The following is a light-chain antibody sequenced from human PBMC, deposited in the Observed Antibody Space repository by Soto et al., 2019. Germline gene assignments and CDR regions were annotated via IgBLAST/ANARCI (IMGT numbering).Light chain of an antibody. CDR2: DAS. CDR1: ESVSSY. CDR3: QQRGTWPWT. V-gene: IGKV3-11*01. J-gene: IGKJ1*01. Sequence: EIVLTQSPATLSLSPGERATLSCRASESVSSYLAWYRQKPGQAPRLLMYDASTRATGIPARFSGSESGTDFTPPISRLEPEDFAVYYCQQRGTWPWTFGQGTKVEI.